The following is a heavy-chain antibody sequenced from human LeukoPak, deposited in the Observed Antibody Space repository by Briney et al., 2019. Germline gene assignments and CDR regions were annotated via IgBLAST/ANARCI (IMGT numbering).Heavy chain of an antibody. J-gene: IGHJ3*02. CDR3: ARAGVWDYSDSSGYHNGAFDI. CDR1: GYTFTSYY. D-gene: IGHD3-22*01. CDR2: INPSGGST. Sequence: ASVKVSCKASGYTFTSYYMHWVRQAPGQGLEWMGIINPSGGSTSYAQKFQGRVTMTRDMSTSTVYMELSSLRSEDTAVYYCARAGVWDYSDSSGYHNGAFDIWGQGTRVTVSS. V-gene: IGHV1-46*01.